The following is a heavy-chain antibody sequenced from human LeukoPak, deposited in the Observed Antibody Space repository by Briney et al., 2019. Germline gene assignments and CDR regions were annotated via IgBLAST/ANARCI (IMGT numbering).Heavy chain of an antibody. CDR1: GFTFSSYG. CDR3: ARDPGSGWSHY. Sequence: GGSLRLSCAASGFTFSSYGMHWVRQAPGKGLEWVAVISYDGSNKYYADSVKGRFTISRDNSKNTLYLQINSLRAEDTAVYYCARDPGSGWSHYWGQGTLVTVSS. V-gene: IGHV3-30*03. J-gene: IGHJ4*02. D-gene: IGHD6-19*01. CDR2: ISYDGSNK.